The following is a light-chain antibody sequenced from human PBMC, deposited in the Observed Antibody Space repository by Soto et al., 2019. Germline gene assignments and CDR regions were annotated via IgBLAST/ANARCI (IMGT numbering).Light chain of an antibody. CDR3: QQSYSTPPT. V-gene: IGKV1-39*01. J-gene: IGKJ4*01. CDR1: QSISSY. CDR2: AAS. Sequence: DIQMTQSPSSLSASVGDRVTITCRASQSISSYLNWYQQKPGKAPKLLIYAASSLQSGVPSRFSGSGSGTDFTLTISNLQPEDFATYYCQQSYSTPPTFGGGTKVDIK.